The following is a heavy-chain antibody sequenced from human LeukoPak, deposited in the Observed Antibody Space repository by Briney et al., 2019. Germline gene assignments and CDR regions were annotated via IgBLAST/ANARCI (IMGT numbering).Heavy chain of an antibody. V-gene: IGHV3-30*04. D-gene: IGHD1-14*01. CDR3: ARGGPLGDTNRFDF. J-gene: IGHJ4*02. CDR2: LAYDGTNK. Sequence: GGSLRLSCAASGFTFASYAMHWVRQPPGKGLEWVTLLAYDGTNKQYADSVKGRFTISRDNSQNTVDLHMDSLRPEDTAVYYCARGGPLGDTNRFDFWGQGILVTVSS. CDR1: GFTFASYA.